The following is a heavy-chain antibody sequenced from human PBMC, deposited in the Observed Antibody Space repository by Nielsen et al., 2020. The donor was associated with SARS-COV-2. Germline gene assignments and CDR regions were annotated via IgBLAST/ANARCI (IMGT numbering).Heavy chain of an antibody. V-gene: IGHV3-74*01. Sequence: GGSLRLSCAASGFTFSSYWMHWVRQAPGKGLVWVSRINSDGSSTSYADSVKGRFTISRDNAKNTLYLQMNSLRAEDTAVYYCAREMGSGSYIPGPDYWGQGTLVTVSS. CDR2: INSDGSST. CDR1: GFTFSSYW. D-gene: IGHD3-10*01. J-gene: IGHJ4*02. CDR3: AREMGSGSYIPGPDY.